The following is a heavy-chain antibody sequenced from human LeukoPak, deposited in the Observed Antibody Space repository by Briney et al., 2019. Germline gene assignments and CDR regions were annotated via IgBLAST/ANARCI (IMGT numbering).Heavy chain of an antibody. CDR1: GFTVSSNY. D-gene: IGHD6-13*01. CDR2: TYSGGST. J-gene: IGHJ4*02. CDR3: AKDLRLAAAGTVY. Sequence: GGSLRLSCEASGFTVSSNYMNWVRQAPGQGPEWVSVTYSGGSTYYADSVKGRFTISRDNSKNTLYLQMNSLRAEDTAVYYCAKDLRLAAAGTVYWGQGTLVTVSS. V-gene: IGHV3-66*02.